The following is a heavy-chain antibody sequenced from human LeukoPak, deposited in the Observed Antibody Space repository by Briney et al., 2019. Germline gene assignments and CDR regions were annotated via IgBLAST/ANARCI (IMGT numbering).Heavy chain of an antibody. CDR3: ARDLEGDSYFFDN. D-gene: IGHD3-16*01. J-gene: IGHJ4*02. CDR2: MNSRGST. V-gene: IGHV4-4*07. CDR1: GGPISTYY. Sequence: PSETLSLTCTVSGGPISTYYWNWIRQPAGKGLEWIGRMNSRGSTNYNPSLKSRDTMSVDTSKKQFSLKLWSVTAADTAVYYCARDLEGDSYFFDNWGQGTLVTVSS.